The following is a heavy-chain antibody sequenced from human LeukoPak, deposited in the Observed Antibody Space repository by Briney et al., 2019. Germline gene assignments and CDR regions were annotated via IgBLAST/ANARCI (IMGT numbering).Heavy chain of an antibody. CDR2: INHSGST. J-gene: IGHJ5*02. V-gene: IGHV4-34*01. CDR1: GGSFSGYY. D-gene: IGHD2-2*01. CDR3: ARVLSPIVAVPAAMVWFDP. Sequence: SETLSLTCAVYGGSFSGYYWSWIRQPPGKGLEWIGEINHSGSTNYNPSLKSRVTISVDTSKNQFSLKLSSVTAADTAVYYCARVLSPIVAVPAAMVWFDPWGQGTLVTVSS.